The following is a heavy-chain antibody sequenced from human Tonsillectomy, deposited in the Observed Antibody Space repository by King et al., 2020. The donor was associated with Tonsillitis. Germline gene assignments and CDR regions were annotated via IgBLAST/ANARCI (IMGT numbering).Heavy chain of an antibody. CDR3: AKDKGPIVVVVAAKYYYYGMDV. J-gene: IGHJ6*02. CDR1: GFTFDDYA. D-gene: IGHD2-15*01. Sequence: EVQLVESGGGLVQPGRSLRLSCAASGFTFDDYAIHWVRQAPGKGLEWVSGISWNSGSIGYADSVKGRFTISRDNAKNSLYLQMNSLRAEDTALYYCAKDKGPIVVVVAAKYYYYGMDVWGQGTTVTVSS. V-gene: IGHV3-9*01. CDR2: ISWNSGSI.